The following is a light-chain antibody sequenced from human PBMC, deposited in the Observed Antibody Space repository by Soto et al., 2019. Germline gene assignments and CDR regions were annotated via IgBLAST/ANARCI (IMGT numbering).Light chain of an antibody. V-gene: IGLV2-14*01. Sequence: QSALTQPASVSGSPGQSITISCTGSSSDVGAYNYGSWFQHHPGQAPKLRIYEVSNRPSGVSDRFSGSKSGNTASLTISGLQAEDEADYYCSSYTRSTTYTYVFGTGTKLTVL. CDR3: SSYTRSTTYTYV. J-gene: IGLJ1*01. CDR1: SSDVGAYNY. CDR2: EVS.